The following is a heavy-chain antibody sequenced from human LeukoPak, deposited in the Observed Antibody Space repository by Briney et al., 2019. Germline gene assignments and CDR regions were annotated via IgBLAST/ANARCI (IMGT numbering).Heavy chain of an antibody. D-gene: IGHD2-15*01. CDR1: GGSITSYY. CDR3: ASLAGGLWYFDL. J-gene: IGHJ2*01. CDR2: IYYSGST. V-gene: IGHV4-59*01. Sequence: SETLSLTCTVSGGSITSYYWSWIRQPPGKGLEWIGYIYYSGSTNYNPSLKSRVTISVDTSKNQFSLKLSSVTAADTAVYYCASLAGGLWYFDLWGRGTLSLSPQ.